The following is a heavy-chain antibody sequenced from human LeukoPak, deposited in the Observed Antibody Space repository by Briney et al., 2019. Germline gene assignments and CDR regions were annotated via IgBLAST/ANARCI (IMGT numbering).Heavy chain of an antibody. V-gene: IGHV3-21*01. CDR1: GFTIVTYS. CDR2: MNSDGGYI. D-gene: IGHD6-19*01. CDR3: ARDNAGWSRDY. J-gene: IGHJ4*02. Sequence: GGSLRLSCAASGFTIVTYSMSWVRQAPGKGLEWVSTMNSDGGYIVYADSVKGRFTISKDNAKTSLYLQMNSLRADDTAVYYCARDNAGWSRDYWGQGTLVTVSS.